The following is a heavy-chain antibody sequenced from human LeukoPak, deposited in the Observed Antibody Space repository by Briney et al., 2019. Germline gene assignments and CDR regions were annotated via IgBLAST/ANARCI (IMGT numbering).Heavy chain of an antibody. D-gene: IGHD3-10*01. CDR1: GASVTSGGFY. CDR2: VYYTGRT. J-gene: IGHJ5*02. V-gene: IGHV4-39*01. CDR3: ARHSGSGSLSRPFDP. Sequence: PSETLSLTCSVSGASVTSGGFYWGWLRQPPGKGPEWIATVYYTGRTYYNPSLKSRVTISIDTSKNQFSLRLTSVTTTDTAIYHCARHSGSGSLSRPFDPWGQGTLVSVSS.